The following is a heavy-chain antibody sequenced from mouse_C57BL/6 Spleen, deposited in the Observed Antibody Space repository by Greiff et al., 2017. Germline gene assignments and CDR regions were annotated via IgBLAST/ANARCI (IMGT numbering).Heavy chain of an antibody. D-gene: IGHD3-2*02. CDR3: TALDRQLRLRAFAY. V-gene: IGHV6-3*01. J-gene: IGHJ3*01. CDR1: GFTFSNYW. CDR2: IRLKSDNYAT. Sequence: EVQLVESGGGLVQPGGSMKLSCVASGFTFSNYWMNWVRQSPEKGLEWVAQIRLKSDNYATHYAESVKGRFTISRDDSKSSVYLQMNNLRAEDTGIYYCTALDRQLRLRAFAYWGQGTLVTVSA.